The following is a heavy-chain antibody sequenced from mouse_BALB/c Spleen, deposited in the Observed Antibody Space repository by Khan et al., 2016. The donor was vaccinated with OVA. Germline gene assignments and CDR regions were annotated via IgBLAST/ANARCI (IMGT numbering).Heavy chain of an antibody. CDR1: GYTFTSYW. V-gene: IGHV1-7*01. CDR2: INPSTGYT. J-gene: IGHJ2*01. Sequence: QVQLKESGAELAKPGASVKMSCKASGYTFTSYWMNWVKQRPGQGLEWIGYINPSTGYTEYNQKFKDKATLTADKSSSTAYMQLSSLISEDSAVYYCARRGLRWDFDYWGQGTTLTVSS. D-gene: IGHD1-1*01. CDR3: ARRGLRWDFDY.